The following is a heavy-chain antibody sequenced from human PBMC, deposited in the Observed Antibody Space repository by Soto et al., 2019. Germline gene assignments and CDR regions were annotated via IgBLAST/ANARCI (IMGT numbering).Heavy chain of an antibody. CDR2: INHSGGT. CDR3: ATHQPNYYYYGLDV. V-gene: IGHV4-34*01. CDR1: GGSFSVFY. Sequence: QVQLQQWGAGLLKPSETLSLTCGVYGGSFSVFYWTWIRQPPGKGLGRIGEINHSGGTNYNPSLKSRVTISIDTSKNQFSLKLTSVTAADTAVYYCATHQPNYYYYGLDVWGQGTTVTVSS. D-gene: IGHD2-2*01. J-gene: IGHJ6*02.